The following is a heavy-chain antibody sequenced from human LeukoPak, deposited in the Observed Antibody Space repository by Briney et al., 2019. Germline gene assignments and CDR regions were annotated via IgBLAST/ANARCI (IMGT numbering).Heavy chain of an antibody. CDR3: AHATYYYDSSGYYPGLSLGYNLPLWILFDY. CDR2: IYWNDDK. J-gene: IGHJ4*02. V-gene: IGHV2-5*01. D-gene: IGHD3-22*01. Sequence: SGPTLVNPTQTLMLTCTFSGFSLSTSGVGVGWIRQPPGKALEWLALIYWNDDKRYSPSLKSRLTIAKDTSKNQVVLTMTNMDPVDTATYYCAHATYYYDSSGYYPGLSLGYNLPLWILFDYWGQGTLVTVSS. CDR1: GFSLSTSGVG.